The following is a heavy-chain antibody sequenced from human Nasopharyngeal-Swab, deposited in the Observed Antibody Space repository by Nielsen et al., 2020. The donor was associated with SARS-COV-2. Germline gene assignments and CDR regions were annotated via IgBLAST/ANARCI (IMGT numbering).Heavy chain of an antibody. Sequence: RQPPGKGLEWIGEINHSGSTNYNPSLKSRVTISVDTSKNQFSLKLSSVTAADTAVYYCARGRGGWLGVNWFDPWGQGTLVTVSS. CDR3: ARGRGGWLGVNWFDP. J-gene: IGHJ5*02. CDR2: INHSGST. V-gene: IGHV4-34*01. D-gene: IGHD3-10*01.